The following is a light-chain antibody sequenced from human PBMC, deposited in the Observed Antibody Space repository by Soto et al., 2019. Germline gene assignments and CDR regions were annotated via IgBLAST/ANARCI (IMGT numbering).Light chain of an antibody. CDR2: EVR. V-gene: IGLV2-14*01. Sequence: QSALTQPASVSGSPGQSITISCTGTSSDVGRYNYVSWYQQHPGKAPKLMIYEVRNRPSGVSSRFSGSKSGNTASLTISGLQAEDEAEYYCNSYTSSTTGVFGGGTKLTVL. CDR1: SSDVGRYNY. CDR3: NSYTSSTTGV. J-gene: IGLJ3*02.